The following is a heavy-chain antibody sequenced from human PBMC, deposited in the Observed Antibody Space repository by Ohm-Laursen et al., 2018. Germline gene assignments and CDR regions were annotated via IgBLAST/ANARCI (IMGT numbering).Heavy chain of an antibody. Sequence: GSLRLSCAASGFSFSDYFMSWIRQAPGKGLEWISFISSSGSFIYYADSVKGRFTVSRDNAKNSLFLQMNSLRAEDTAVYYCARNSSTWGRSVDYWDQGALVTVSS. V-gene: IGHV3-11*01. D-gene: IGHD2-2*01. CDR1: GFSFSDYF. CDR3: ARNSSTWGRSVDY. J-gene: IGHJ4*02. CDR2: ISSSGSFI.